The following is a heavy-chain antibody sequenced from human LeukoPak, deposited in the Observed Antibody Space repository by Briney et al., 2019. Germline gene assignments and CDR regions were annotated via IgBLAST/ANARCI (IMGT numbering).Heavy chain of an antibody. V-gene: IGHV3-33*01. CDR3: AREPDNWNHADY. CDR2: IWYDGSNK. J-gene: IGHJ4*02. Sequence: GGSLRLSCAASGFTFSSYGMHWVRQAPGKGLEWVAVIWYDGSNKYYADSVKGRFTISRDNSKNTLYLQMNSLRAEDTAVYYCAREPDNWNHADYWGQGTLVTVSS. CDR1: GFTFSSYG. D-gene: IGHD1-14*01.